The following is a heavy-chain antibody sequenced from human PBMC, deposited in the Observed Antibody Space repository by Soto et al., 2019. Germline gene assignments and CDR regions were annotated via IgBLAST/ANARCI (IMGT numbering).Heavy chain of an antibody. J-gene: IGHJ4*02. CDR3: ARTYCGGDCNYYFDY. CDR2: VNGDGSST. V-gene: IGHV3-74*01. Sequence: GGSLRLSCAASGFTFSSHWMHWVRQAPGKGLVWVSRVNGDGSSTNYADSVMGRFTISRDNAKNTLYLQMNSLRAEDTAVYYCARTYCGGDCNYYFDYWGQGTLVTVSS. CDR1: GFTFSSHW. D-gene: IGHD2-21*02.